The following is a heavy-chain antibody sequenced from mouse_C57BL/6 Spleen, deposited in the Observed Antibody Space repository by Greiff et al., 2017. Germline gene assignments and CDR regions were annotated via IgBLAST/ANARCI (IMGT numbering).Heavy chain of an antibody. J-gene: IGHJ2*01. D-gene: IGHD1-1*01. Sequence: VQLKESGPELVKPAASVKISCKASGYSFTGYYMNWVKQSPEKSLEWIGEINPSTGGTTYNQKFKAKATLTVDKSSSTAYMQLKSLTSEDSAVYYCARFGNYGSSLDYWGQGTTLTVAS. CDR3: ARFGNYGSSLDY. CDR1: GYSFTGYY. CDR2: INPSTGGT. V-gene: IGHV1-42*01.